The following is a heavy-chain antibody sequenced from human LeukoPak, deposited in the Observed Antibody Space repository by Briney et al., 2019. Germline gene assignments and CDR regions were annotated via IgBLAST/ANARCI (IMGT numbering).Heavy chain of an antibody. CDR1: GFTFSSYW. J-gene: IGHJ4*02. CDR3: ARDFGWVDYYDSSGYWALGY. D-gene: IGHD3-22*01. Sequence: PGGSLRLSCAASGFTFSSYWMSWVRQAPGKGLEWVANIKQDGSKKYYVDSVKGRFTISRDNAKNSLYLQMNSLRAEDTAVYYCARDFGWVDYYDSSGYWALGYWGQGTLVTVSS. CDR2: IKQDGSKK. V-gene: IGHV3-7*01.